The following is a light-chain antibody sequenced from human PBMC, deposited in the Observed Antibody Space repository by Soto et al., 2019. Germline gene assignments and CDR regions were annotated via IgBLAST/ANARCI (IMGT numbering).Light chain of an antibody. CDR2: AAS. CDR1: QGIRNF. CDR3: QKYSSVPV. V-gene: IGKV1-27*01. J-gene: IGKJ3*01. Sequence: DIQMTQSPTSLSASVGDRVTITCRASQGIRNFVAWYQQKPGKAPKLLIYAASTLQSGVPSRLSGSGSGTDFTLTLNSLQPEDVATYSCQKYSSVPVFGPGTKVEIK.